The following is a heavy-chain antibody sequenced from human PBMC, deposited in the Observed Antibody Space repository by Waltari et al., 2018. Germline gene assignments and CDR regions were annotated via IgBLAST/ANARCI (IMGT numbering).Heavy chain of an antibody. CDR1: GYSISSGYY. V-gene: IGHV4-38-2*01. Sequence: QVQLQESGPGLVKPSETLSLTCAVSGYSISSGYYWGWIRQPPGKGLEWIGSIYHSGSTYYNPSLKSRVTISVDTSKNQFSLKLSSVTAADTAVYYCARLYCSGGSCYPYFDYWGQGTLVTVSS. CDR3: ARLYCSGGSCYPYFDY. D-gene: IGHD2-15*01. CDR2: IYHSGST. J-gene: IGHJ4*02.